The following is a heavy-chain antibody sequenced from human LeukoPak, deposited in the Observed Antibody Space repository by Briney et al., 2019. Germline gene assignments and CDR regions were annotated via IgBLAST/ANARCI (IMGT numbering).Heavy chain of an antibody. D-gene: IGHD6-6*01. CDR3: TTDPKSSSRRYYYYYYTDV. V-gene: IGHV3-15*01. CDR2: IKSKTDGGTT. Sequence: GGSLRLSCAASGFTFSNAWMSWVRQAPGKGLEWVGRIKSKTDGGTTDYAAPVKGRFTISRDDSKNTLYLQMNSLKTEDTAVYYCTTDPKSSSRRYYYYYYTDVWGKGTTVTVSS. J-gene: IGHJ6*03. CDR1: GFTFSNAW.